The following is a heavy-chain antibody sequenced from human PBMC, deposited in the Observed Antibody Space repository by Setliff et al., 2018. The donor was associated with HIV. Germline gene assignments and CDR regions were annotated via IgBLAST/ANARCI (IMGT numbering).Heavy chain of an antibody. CDR2: INHSGST. J-gene: IGHJ3*02. Sequence: SETLSLTCAVYGGSFSSYYWSWIRQPPGKGLEWIAEINHSGSTNYNPSLKSRVTISVDTSKNQFSLKLTSVTAADTAVYYCARGHFHDSNGYYLRAFDIWGQGTMVTVSS. D-gene: IGHD3-22*01. CDR3: ARGHFHDSNGYYLRAFDI. CDR1: GGSFSSYY. V-gene: IGHV4-34*01.